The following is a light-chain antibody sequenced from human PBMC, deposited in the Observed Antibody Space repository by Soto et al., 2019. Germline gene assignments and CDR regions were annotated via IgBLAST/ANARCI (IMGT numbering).Light chain of an antibody. CDR3: QQYNYWPPYT. J-gene: IGKJ2*01. Sequence: EIVMTQSPATLSVSPGERATLSCRASQSISTNLAWYQQKPGQAPRLLIYGASTRAIGIPARFSGSGSGTEFTLTISSLQSEDFAVYYCQQYNYWPPYTFGQGTKLEIK. CDR2: GAS. V-gene: IGKV3-15*01. CDR1: QSISTN.